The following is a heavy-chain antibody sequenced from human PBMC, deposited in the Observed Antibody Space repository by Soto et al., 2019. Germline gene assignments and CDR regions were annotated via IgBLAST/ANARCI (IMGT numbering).Heavy chain of an antibody. CDR2: MYYSGIT. Sequence: SETLSLTCSFSGDSVTSHYLTWIRQSPEKGLEWIGYMYYSGITHYNPSLKSRVTISVDRSKNQFSLRLSSVTAADTAVYYCVAAAATSIYYGMDVWGQGTTVTVSS. V-gene: IGHV4-59*02. D-gene: IGHD6-13*01. CDR3: VAAAATSIYYGMDV. J-gene: IGHJ6*02. CDR1: GDSVTSHY.